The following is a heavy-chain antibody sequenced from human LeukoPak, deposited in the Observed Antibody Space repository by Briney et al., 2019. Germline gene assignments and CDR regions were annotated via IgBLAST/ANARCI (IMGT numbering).Heavy chain of an antibody. V-gene: IGHV4-59*01. Sequence: SETLSLTCTVSGGSISSYYWSWIRQPPGKGLEWIGYIYYSGSTNYNPSLKSRVTISVDTSKNQFSLKLSSVTAADTAVYYCARSRFYGDYPYYFDYWGQGTLVTVSS. CDR1: GGSISSYY. D-gene: IGHD4-17*01. CDR2: IYYSGST. J-gene: IGHJ4*02. CDR3: ARSRFYGDYPYYFDY.